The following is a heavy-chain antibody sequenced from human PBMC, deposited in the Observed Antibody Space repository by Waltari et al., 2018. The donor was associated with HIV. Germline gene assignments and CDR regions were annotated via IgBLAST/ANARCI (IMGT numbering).Heavy chain of an antibody. CDR2: IRSKSYGETT. Sequence: EVQLVESGGGLVQPGRSLRLSCTGSGFSFGAYAVSWARQAPGKGLEWVGFIRSKSYGETTQYAASVKGRFTISRDDSKNIAYLQMISLRIEDTAVYYCARAPTGSMYFDHWGQGSLITVSA. CDR1: GFSFGAYA. V-gene: IGHV3-49*04. CDR3: ARAPTGSMYFDH. J-gene: IGHJ4*02. D-gene: IGHD2-8*01.